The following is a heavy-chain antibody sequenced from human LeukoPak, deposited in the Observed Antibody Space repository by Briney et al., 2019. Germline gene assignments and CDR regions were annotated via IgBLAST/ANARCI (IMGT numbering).Heavy chain of an antibody. CDR1: GFTFSSYG. D-gene: IGHD6-6*01. CDR2: IRYDGSNK. Sequence: GGSLRLSCAASGFTFSSYGMHWVRQAPGKGLEWVAFIRYDGSNKYYADSVKGRFTISRDNSKNTLYLQMNSLRAEDTAVYYCANAARFHFDYWGQGTLVTVSS. V-gene: IGHV3-30*02. CDR3: ANAARFHFDY. J-gene: IGHJ4*02.